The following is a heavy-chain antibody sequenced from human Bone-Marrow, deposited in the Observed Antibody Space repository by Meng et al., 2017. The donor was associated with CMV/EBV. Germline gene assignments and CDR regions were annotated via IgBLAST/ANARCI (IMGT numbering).Heavy chain of an antibody. CDR1: GYTFTSYY. D-gene: IGHD5-18*01. V-gene: IGHV1-18*04. CDR2: ISAYNGNT. CDR3: AAEHVDTAMVLSF. Sequence: ASVKVSCKASGYTFTSYYMHWVRQAPGQGLEWMGWISAYNGNTNYAQKLQGRVTMTTDTSTSTAYMELRSLRSEDTAVYYCAAEHVDTAMVLSFWGQGTLVTVSS. J-gene: IGHJ4*02.